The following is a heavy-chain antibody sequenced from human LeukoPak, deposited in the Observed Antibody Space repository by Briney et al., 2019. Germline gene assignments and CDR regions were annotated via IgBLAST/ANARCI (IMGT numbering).Heavy chain of an antibody. CDR3: ARLGLLWFGDNWFDP. CDR2: ISAYNGNT. J-gene: IGHJ5*02. V-gene: IGHV1-18*04. Sequence: ASVKVSCKASGYTFTSYGISWVRQAPGQGLEWMGWISAYNGNTNYAQKLQGRVTMTTDTSTSTAYMELRSLRSDDTAVYYCARLGLLWFGDNWFDPWGQGTLVTVSS. CDR1: GYTFTSYG. D-gene: IGHD3-10*01.